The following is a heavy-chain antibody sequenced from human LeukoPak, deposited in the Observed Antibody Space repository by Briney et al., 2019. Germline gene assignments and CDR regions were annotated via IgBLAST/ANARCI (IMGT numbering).Heavy chain of an antibody. V-gene: IGHV4-34*01. D-gene: IGHD6-6*01. J-gene: IGHJ6*02. CDR3: ARFKYSSSSYYYGMDV. CDR1: GGSFSGYY. CDR2: INHSGST. Sequence: SETLSLTCAVYGGSFSGYYWSWIRQPPGKGPEWIGEINHSGSTNYNPSLKSRVTISVDTSKNQFSLKLSSVTAADTAVYYCARFKYSSSSYYYGMDVWGQGTTVTVSS.